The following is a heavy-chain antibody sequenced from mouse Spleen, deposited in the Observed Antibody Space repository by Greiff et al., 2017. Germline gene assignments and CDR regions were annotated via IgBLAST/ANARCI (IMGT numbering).Heavy chain of an antibody. V-gene: IGHV1-81*01. CDR3: ARSKGITTVVWDAMDY. D-gene: IGHD1-1*01. J-gene: IGHJ4*01. CDR2: IYPRSGNT. Sequence: QVQLKQSGAELARPGASVKLSCKASGYTFTSYGISWVKQRTGQGLEWIGEIYPRSGNTYYNEKFKGKATLTADKSSSTAYMELRSLTSEDSAVYFCARSKGITTVVWDAMDYWGQGTSVTVSS. CDR1: GYTFTSYG.